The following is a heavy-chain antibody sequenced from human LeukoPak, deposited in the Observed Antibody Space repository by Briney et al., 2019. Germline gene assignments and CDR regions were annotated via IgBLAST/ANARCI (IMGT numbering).Heavy chain of an antibody. CDR1: GGSISSGSYY. D-gene: IGHD3-3*01. V-gene: IGHV4-61*02. J-gene: IGHJ4*02. CDR3: ARTPGVGYDFDY. CDR2: IYTSGST. Sequence: PSQTLSLTCTVSGGSISSGSYYWSWIRQPAGKGLEWIGRIYTSGSTNYNPPLKSRVTISVDTSKNQFSLKLSSVTAADTAVYYCARTPGVGYDFDYWGQGTLVTVSS.